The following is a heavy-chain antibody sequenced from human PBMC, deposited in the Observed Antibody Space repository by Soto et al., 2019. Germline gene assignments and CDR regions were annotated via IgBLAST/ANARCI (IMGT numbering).Heavy chain of an antibody. J-gene: IGHJ5*02. D-gene: IGHD6-19*01. V-gene: IGHV3-30-3*01. CDR2: ISHDGINK. CDR1: GLSFSSYA. Sequence: QVRLVESGGGVVQPGRSLRLSCKASGLSFSSYAMYWFRQPPGKGLEWVAVISHDGINKHYADSVKGRVTVSRDNSNHSLDLQLNSLRGEDTAMYYCARDMYSSDYFVKWFEPWGQGTLVTVSS. CDR3: ARDMYSSDYFVKWFEP.